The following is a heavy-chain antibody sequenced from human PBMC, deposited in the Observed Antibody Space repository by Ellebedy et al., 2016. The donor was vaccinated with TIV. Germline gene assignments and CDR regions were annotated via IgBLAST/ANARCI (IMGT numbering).Heavy chain of an antibody. D-gene: IGHD3-9*01. CDR1: GGSISNFF. V-gene: IGHV4-59*01. Sequence: GSLRLSCTVSGGSISNFFWSWIRQPPGKGLEWIGYIYYTGSANYNPSLKSRVTISLDTSKNQFSLNLSSVTAADTAVYFCAREQYDILTGHSTAFDLWGQGTMVTVSS. CDR3: AREQYDILTGHSTAFDL. J-gene: IGHJ3*01. CDR2: IYYTGSA.